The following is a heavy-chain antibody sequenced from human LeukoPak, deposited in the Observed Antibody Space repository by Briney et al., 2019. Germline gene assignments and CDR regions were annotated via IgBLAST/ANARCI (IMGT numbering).Heavy chain of an antibody. D-gene: IGHD6-6*01. Sequence: GGSLRLSCAASGFTFSTHSINWVRQAPGKGLEWVSSISSNSDYIYYADSVKGRFTISRDNAKNSLYLQMNSLRAEDTAVYYCARDERRSRYSSSGAAWGQGTLVTVSS. CDR2: ISSNSDYI. CDR1: GFTFSTHS. CDR3: ARDERRSRYSSSGAA. V-gene: IGHV3-21*01. J-gene: IGHJ5*02.